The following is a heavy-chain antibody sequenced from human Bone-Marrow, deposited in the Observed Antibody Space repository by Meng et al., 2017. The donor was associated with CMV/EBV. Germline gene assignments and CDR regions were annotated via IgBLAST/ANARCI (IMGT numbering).Heavy chain of an antibody. CDR3: ARGLSTSYDFWSGYYYFDY. CDR2: ISSSGGTI. CDR1: GFTFSDYY. D-gene: IGHD3-3*01. V-gene: IGHV3-11*04. J-gene: IGHJ4*02. Sequence: GGSLRLSCAASGFTFSDYYMSWIRQAPGKGLEWVSYISSSGGTIYYADSVKGRFTISRDNAKNSLYLQMDSLRAEDTAVYYCARGLSTSYDFWSGYYYFDYWGQGTLVTVSS.